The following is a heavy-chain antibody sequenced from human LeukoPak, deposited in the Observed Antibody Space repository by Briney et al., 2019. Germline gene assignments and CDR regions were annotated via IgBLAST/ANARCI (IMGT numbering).Heavy chain of an antibody. CDR3: AKDQYYWDSYGPLDY. J-gene: IGHJ4*02. V-gene: IGHV3-23*01. D-gene: IGHD5-18*01. Sequence: GGSLRLSCAASGFTFSSYAMSWVRQAPGKGLEWVSAISGSGGSTYYADSVKGRFTTSRDNSKNTLYLQMNSLRAEDTAVYYCAKDQYYWDSYGPLDYWGQGTLVTVSS. CDR1: GFTFSSYA. CDR2: ISGSGGST.